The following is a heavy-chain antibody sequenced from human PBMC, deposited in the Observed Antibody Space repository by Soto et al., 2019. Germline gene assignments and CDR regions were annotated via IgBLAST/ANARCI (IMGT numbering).Heavy chain of an antibody. CDR3: ARDAGYDCGVYRYGQIDY. Sequence: EVQLLQSGGGLAQPGGSLTLSCAASGFSFSDYSMNWVRRAPGKGLEWVSAFSAGGVYRHYADSVKGRFTISRDNSKNNLLMQMNMLRAEDTARYSGARDAGYDCGVYRYGQIDYWGQGTLVTVSS. CDR2: FSAGGVYR. D-gene: IGHD4-17*01. CDR1: GFSFSDYS. V-gene: IGHV3-23*01. J-gene: IGHJ4*02.